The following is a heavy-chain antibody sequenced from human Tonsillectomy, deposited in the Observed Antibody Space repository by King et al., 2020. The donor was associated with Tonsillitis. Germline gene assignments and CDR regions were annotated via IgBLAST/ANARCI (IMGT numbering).Heavy chain of an antibody. J-gene: IGHJ6*02. CDR3: AREPQGYETLTSYS. CDR2: ISSGRTYI. Sequence: EVQLVESGGGLVKPGGSLRLSCAASGFTFSSYRMNWVRQAPGKGLEWVSSISSGRTYINYADSVKGRFTISSDSAKNSLYMQMSGLRVEDTAVYYCAREPQGYETLTSYSWSQWTTVTVSS. V-gene: IGHV3-21*01. D-gene: IGHD3-9*01. CDR1: GFTFSSYR.